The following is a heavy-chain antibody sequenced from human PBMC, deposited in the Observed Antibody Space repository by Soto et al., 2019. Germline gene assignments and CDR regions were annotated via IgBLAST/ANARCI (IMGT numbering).Heavy chain of an antibody. J-gene: IGHJ6*02. Sequence: ASVKVSCKASGYTFTGYYMHWVRQAPGQGLEWMGWINPNSGGTNYAQKFQGRVTTTRDTSISTVYMELNRLRSDDTAVYYCATKGGSSSGLVGMDVWGQGTTVTVSS. V-gene: IGHV1-2*02. CDR2: INPNSGGT. D-gene: IGHD6-6*01. CDR1: GYTFTGYY. CDR3: ATKGGSSSGLVGMDV.